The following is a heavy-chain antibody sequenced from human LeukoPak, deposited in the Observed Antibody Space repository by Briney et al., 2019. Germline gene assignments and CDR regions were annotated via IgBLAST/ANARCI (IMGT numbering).Heavy chain of an antibody. D-gene: IGHD3-10*01. Sequence: GSLSPSSPLSGFFLVDLYSGCVRQAPGKGLEWVSYISSSSSNTNYADSVKGRFTISRDNAKNSLYLQVNSLRAEDTAGYYCANTGWREVLVVIPFVFWGQRTLVTVSS. V-gene: IGHV3-11*03. J-gene: IGHJ4*02. CDR1: GFFLVDLY. CDR2: ISSSSSNT. CDR3: ANTGWREVLVVIPFVF.